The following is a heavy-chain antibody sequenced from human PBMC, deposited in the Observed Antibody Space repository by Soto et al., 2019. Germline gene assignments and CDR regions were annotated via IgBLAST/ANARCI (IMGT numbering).Heavy chain of an antibody. CDR1: GFSLSTSGMR. CDR3: ARMGSSYYYYAMDV. D-gene: IGHD6-13*01. V-gene: IGHV2-70*04. J-gene: IGHJ6*02. Sequence: SGPTLVNPTQTLTLTCTFPGFSLSTSGMRVSWIRQPPGKALEWLARTDWDDDKFYSTSLKTRLTISKDTSKNQVVLTMTRMDPVDTATYYCARMGSSYYYYAMDVWGQGTTVTVSS. CDR2: TDWDDDK.